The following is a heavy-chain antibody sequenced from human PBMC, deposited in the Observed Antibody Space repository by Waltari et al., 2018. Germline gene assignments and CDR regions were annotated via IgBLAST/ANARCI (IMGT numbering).Heavy chain of an antibody. CDR1: GSGSSEFW. CDR2: IYPDDSDT. V-gene: IGHV5-51*01. CDR3: ARQKMVRKVGWFDP. Sequence: EVQLVQSGVAVKQSGESLKLSCKASGSGSSEFWIGWLRHMPGKGLEWMGLIYPDDSDTRYNPCFRGHVTMSVDRSSNTAYLQWSALKPSDSAIYYCARQKMVRKVGWFDPWGQGTLVSVSS. J-gene: IGHJ5*02. D-gene: IGHD3-10*01.